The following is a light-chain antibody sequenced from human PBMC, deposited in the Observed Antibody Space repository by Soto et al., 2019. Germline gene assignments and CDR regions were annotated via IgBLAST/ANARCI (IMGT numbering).Light chain of an antibody. J-gene: IGKJ2*01. CDR2: GAS. CDR3: HQYGHSPYT. CDR1: QGVSTNY. V-gene: IGKV3-20*01. Sequence: DIVLTQSPGTLSLSPGDRATLSCRASQGVSTNYVAWYQQKPGQSPRLLIYGASSRAAGIPDRFSGSGSGTDFTLIISRVEPEDVAFFYCHQYGHSPYTFGQGTKLEIK.